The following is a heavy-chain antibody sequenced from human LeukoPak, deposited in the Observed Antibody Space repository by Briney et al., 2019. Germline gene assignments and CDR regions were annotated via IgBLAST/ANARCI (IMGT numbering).Heavy chain of an antibody. D-gene: IGHD2-2*01. Sequence: PGGSLRLSCAASGFTFSSYWMSWVRQAPGKGLEWVANIKQDGSEKYCVDSVKGRFTISRDNAKNSLYLQMNSLRAEDTAVYYCARDRCSSTSCYGPYYMDVWGKGTTVTVSS. V-gene: IGHV3-7*01. CDR3: ARDRCSSTSCYGPYYMDV. J-gene: IGHJ6*03. CDR1: GFTFSSYW. CDR2: IKQDGSEK.